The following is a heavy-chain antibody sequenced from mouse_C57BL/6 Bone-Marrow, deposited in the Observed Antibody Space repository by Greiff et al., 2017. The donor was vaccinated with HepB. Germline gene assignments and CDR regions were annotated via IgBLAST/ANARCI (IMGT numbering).Heavy chain of an antibody. J-gene: IGHJ4*01. CDR2: IWSDGST. CDR3: ARHVYYGSSYGYAMDY. Sequence: QVQLQQSGPGLVAPSQSLSITCTVSGFSLTSYGVHWVRQPPGKGLEWLVVIWSDGSTTYNSDLKSRLSISKDNSKSQVFLKMNSLQTDDTAIYYCARHVYYGSSYGYAMDYWGQGTSVTVSS. D-gene: IGHD1-1*01. CDR1: GFSLTSYG. V-gene: IGHV2-6-1*01.